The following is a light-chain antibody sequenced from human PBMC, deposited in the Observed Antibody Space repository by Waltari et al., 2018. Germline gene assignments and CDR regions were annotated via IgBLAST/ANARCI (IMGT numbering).Light chain of an antibody. CDR3: AVWDGSLNARV. CDR1: SSNIARNA. Sequence: QSVLTQAPSASGTPGQRVTVSCSGSSSNIARNAVNSYQPPPGPAPKLLIYNSNQRPSGVPDRFSGSKSGTSASLAISGLQSEDEADYFCAVWDGSLNARVFGGGTKLTVL. V-gene: IGLV1-44*01. J-gene: IGLJ3*02. CDR2: NSN.